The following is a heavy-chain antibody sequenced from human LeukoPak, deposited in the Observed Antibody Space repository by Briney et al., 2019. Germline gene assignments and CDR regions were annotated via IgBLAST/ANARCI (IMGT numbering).Heavy chain of an antibody. CDR3: ARGYSSSWSYYFDY. Sequence: PSETLSLTCTVSGGSISSGGYYWSWIRQHPGKGLEWIGYIYYSGSTYYNPSLKGRVTISVDTSKNQFSLKLSSVTAADTAVYYCARGYSSSWSYYFDYWGQGTLVTVSS. V-gene: IGHV4-31*03. CDR2: IYYSGST. CDR1: GGSISSGGYY. J-gene: IGHJ4*02. D-gene: IGHD6-13*01.